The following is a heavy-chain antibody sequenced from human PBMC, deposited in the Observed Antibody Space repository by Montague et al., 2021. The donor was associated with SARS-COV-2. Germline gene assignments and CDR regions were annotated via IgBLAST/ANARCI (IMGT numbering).Heavy chain of an antibody. D-gene: IGHD4-17*01. J-gene: IGHJ4*02. CDR3: ARDAKDYGEGFDY. CDR2: IWYDGSNK. Sequence: SLSLSCSASGFTFSSYGMHWVRQAPGKGLEWVAVIWYDGSNKYYADSVKGRFTISRDNSQMNSLRAEDTAVYYCARDAKDYGEGFDYWGQGTLVTVSS. V-gene: IGHV3-33*01. CDR1: GFTFSSYG.